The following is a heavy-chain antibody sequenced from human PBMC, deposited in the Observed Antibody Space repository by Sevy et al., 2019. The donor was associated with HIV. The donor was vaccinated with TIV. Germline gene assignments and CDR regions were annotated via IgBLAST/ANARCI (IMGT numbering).Heavy chain of an antibody. D-gene: IGHD3-22*01. CDR2: INPNSGDT. CDR3: ARVLYYDSSAYYFDY. Sequence: ASVKVSRKASGYMFIAYFIHWVRQAPGQGLEWMGRINPNSGDTNYAQKFQGRVTMTRDTSINTAYMELSRLRSDDTAVYSCARVLYYDSSAYYFDYWGQGTLVTVSS. CDR1: GYMFIAYF. V-gene: IGHV1-2*06. J-gene: IGHJ4*02.